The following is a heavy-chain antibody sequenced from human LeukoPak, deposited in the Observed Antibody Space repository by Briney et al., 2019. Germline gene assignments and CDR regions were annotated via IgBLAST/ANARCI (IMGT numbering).Heavy chain of an antibody. J-gene: IGHJ4*02. CDR2: ISGSGGST. Sequence: GGSLRLSCAASGLTFSSYAMSWVRQAPGKGLEWVSAISGSGGSTYYADSVKGRFTISRDNSKNTLYLQMNSLRAEDTAVYYCAKVGNQPIPGYSSSWYFDHWGQGTLVTVSS. CDR1: GLTFSSYA. CDR3: AKVGNQPIPGYSSSWYFDH. V-gene: IGHV3-23*01. D-gene: IGHD6-13*01.